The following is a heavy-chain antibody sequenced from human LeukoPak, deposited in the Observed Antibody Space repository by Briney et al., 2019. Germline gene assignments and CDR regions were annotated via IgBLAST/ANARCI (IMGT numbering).Heavy chain of an antibody. J-gene: IGHJ4*02. CDR1: GYSFTNYW. V-gene: IGHV5-51*01. CDR2: IYPGDSDT. Sequence: HGESLKISCKGSGYSFTNYWIGWVRQMPGKGLEWMGIIYPGDSDTRYSPSFQGQVTISAVKPISTAYLQWSSLKASDTAMYYCARRDSSGWYYFDYWGQGTLVTVSS. D-gene: IGHD6-19*01. CDR3: ARRDSSGWYYFDY.